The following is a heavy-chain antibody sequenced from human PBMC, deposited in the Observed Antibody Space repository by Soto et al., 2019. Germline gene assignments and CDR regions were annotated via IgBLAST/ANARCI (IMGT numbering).Heavy chain of an antibody. CDR3: AREEIVVVPAHYYYYMDV. Sequence: EVQLVESGGGLVQPGGSLRLSCAASGFTFSSYAMHWVRQAPGRGLQYVSANSSNGGSTYYANSVKGRITISRDNSKNTLYLQMGSLRAEDMAVYYCAREEIVVVPAHYYYYMDVWGKGTTVTVSS. CDR2: NSSNGGST. D-gene: IGHD2-2*01. V-gene: IGHV3-64*01. J-gene: IGHJ6*03. CDR1: GFTFSSYA.